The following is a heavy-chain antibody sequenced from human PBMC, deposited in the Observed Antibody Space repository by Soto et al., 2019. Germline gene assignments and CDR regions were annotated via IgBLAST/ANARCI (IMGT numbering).Heavy chain of an antibody. CDR3: ARDRLMITFGGVGDGRWFAFDI. Sequence: QVQLVQPGAEVKKPGSSVKVSCKASGGTFSSYAISWVRQAPGQGLEWMGGIIPIFGTANYAQKFQGRVTITADESTSTAYMELSSLRSEDTAVYYCARDRLMITFGGVGDGRWFAFDIWGQGTMVTVSS. V-gene: IGHV1-69*12. D-gene: IGHD3-16*01. CDR1: GGTFSSYA. J-gene: IGHJ3*02. CDR2: IIPIFGTA.